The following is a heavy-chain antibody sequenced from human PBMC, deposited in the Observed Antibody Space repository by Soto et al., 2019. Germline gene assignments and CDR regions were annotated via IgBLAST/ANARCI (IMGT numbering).Heavy chain of an antibody. CDR3: ASLFRHSYGSGSYWDYVWGSYPQKLYAMDV. J-gene: IGHJ6*02. V-gene: IGHV4-34*01. D-gene: IGHD3-16*02. Sequence: SETLSLTCAVYGGSFSGYYWSWIRQPPGKGLEWIGEINHSGSTNYNPSLKSRVTISVDTSKNQFSLKLSSVTAADTAVYYCASLFRHSYGSGSYWDYVWGSYPQKLYAMDVWGQGTTVTVSS. CDR2: INHSGST. CDR1: GGSFSGYY.